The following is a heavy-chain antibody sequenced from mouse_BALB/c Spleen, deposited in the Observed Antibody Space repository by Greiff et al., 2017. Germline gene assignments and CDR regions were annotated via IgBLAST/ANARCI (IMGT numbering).Heavy chain of an antibody. CDR2: ISSGGGNT. CDR1: GFTFSSYT. V-gene: IGHV5-9*03. J-gene: IGHJ2*01. CDR3: ASHYYGSSLDY. D-gene: IGHD1-1*01. Sequence: DVKLVESGGGLVKPGGSLKLSCAASGFTFSSYTMSWVRQTPEKRLEWVATISSGGGNTYYPDSVKGRFTISRDNAKNNLYLQMSSLRSEDTALYYCASHYYGSSLDYWGQGTTLTVSS.